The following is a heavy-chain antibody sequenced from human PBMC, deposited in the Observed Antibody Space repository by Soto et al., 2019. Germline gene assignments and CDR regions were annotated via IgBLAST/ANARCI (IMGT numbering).Heavy chain of an antibody. CDR2: TYFRSKWYN. CDR1: GDSVSSKTAA. V-gene: IGHV6-1*01. Sequence: SQTLSLTCAISGDSVSSKTAAWNWIRQSPSRGLEWLGRTYFRSKWYNDYAISVKRRITINPDTSKNQFSLLLNSVTPEDTAVYYCARVSFDHFVHWFDPWGQGTLVTVSS. J-gene: IGHJ5*02. CDR3: ARVSFDHFVHWFDP. D-gene: IGHD3-9*01.